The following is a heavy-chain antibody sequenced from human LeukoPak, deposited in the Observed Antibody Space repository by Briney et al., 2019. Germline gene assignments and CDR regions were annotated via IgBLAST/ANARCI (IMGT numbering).Heavy chain of an antibody. J-gene: IGHJ4*02. CDR2: ISSSGSTI. CDR1: GFTFSSYE. CDR3: ARGPQYSSGWFDY. Sequence: GGTLRLSCAASGFTFSSYEMNWVRQAPGKGLEWVSYISSSGSTIYCADSVKGRFTISRDNAKNSLYLQMNSLRAEDTAVYYCARGPQYSSGWFDYWGQGTLVTVSS. D-gene: IGHD6-19*01. V-gene: IGHV3-48*03.